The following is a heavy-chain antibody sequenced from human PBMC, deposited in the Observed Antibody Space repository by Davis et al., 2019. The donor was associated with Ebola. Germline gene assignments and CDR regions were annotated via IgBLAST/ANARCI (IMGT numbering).Heavy chain of an antibody. D-gene: IGHD1-26*01. J-gene: IGHJ3*02. CDR2: ISIDGSVE. CDR3: AKDTSNIWFDI. CDR1: GFTFSSFG. Sequence: GESLKISCAASGFTFSSFGMHWVRQAPGKGLEWVASISIDGSVEYYADSVKGRFTISRDNSKNTLYLQMNSLRAEDTAVYYCAKDTSNIWFDIWGQGTMVTVSS. V-gene: IGHV3-30*18.